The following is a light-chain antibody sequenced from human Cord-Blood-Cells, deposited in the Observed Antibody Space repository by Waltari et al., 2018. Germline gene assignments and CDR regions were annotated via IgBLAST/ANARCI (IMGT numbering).Light chain of an antibody. J-gene: IGKJ1*01. CDR2: GAS. CDR1: HSVSSN. Sequence: EIVMTQSPATLSVSPGERATLPCGASHSVSSNLAWYQQKPGHAPRLLIYGASTRATGIPARFSGSGSGTEFTLTISSLQSEDFAVYYCQQYNNWPPTFGQGTKVEIK. CDR3: QQYNNWPPT. V-gene: IGKV3-15*01.